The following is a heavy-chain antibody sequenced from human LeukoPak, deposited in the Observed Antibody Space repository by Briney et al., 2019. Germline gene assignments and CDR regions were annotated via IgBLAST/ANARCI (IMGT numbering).Heavy chain of an antibody. CDR1: GYTFTSYG. CDR3: ARDRTGYYYMDV. J-gene: IGHJ6*03. D-gene: IGHD3/OR15-3a*01. Sequence: GASVKVSCKASGYTFTSYGISWVRQAPGQGLEWMGGIIPIFGTANYAQKFQGRVTITADKSTSTAYMELSSLRSEDTAVYYCARDRTGYYYMDVWGKGTTVTVSS. V-gene: IGHV1-69*06. CDR2: IIPIFGTA.